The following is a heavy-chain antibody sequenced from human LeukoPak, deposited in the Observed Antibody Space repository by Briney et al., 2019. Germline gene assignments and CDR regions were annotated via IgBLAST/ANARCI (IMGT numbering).Heavy chain of an antibody. CDR1: GFSRSNFFGSPVSTSELS. CDR3: VRGRRFGSGDSFDY. Sequence: SGPTLVKPTQTLTLTCTFSGFSRSNFFGSPVSTSELSVGWIRQPPGNALEFLTLVYWHGDEGYNQSLHSMVIVIRDTSRNQVLLPITNMDPMDTATYYCVRGRRFGSGDSFDYWGQGTVVTVSS. V-gene: IGHV2-5*01. CDR2: VYWHGDE. D-gene: IGHD3-10*01. J-gene: IGHJ4*02.